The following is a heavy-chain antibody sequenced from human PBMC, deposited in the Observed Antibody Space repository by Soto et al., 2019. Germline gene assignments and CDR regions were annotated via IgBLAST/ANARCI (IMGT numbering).Heavy chain of an antibody. V-gene: IGHV3-21*01. CDR2: ISSSSSHI. D-gene: IGHD3-3*01. CDR1: GFTFSTYS. Sequence: EVQLVESGGGLVKPGESLRLSCAASGFTFSTYSMNWVRQVPGKGLEWVSAISSSSSHIFYVDSVKGRFTASRDNAKNSLYLQMKSLRAEDTAVYYCARALVTIFGVETKLGGGGMDVWGQGTTVTVSS. J-gene: IGHJ6*02. CDR3: ARALVTIFGVETKLGGGGMDV.